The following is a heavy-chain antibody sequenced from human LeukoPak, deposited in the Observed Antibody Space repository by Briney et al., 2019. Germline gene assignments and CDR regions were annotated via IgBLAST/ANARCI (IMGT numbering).Heavy chain of an antibody. J-gene: IGHJ4*02. CDR3: TASEGPYYDSWNTYSDYSDH. D-gene: IGHD3-3*01. V-gene: IGHV1-69*01. CDR2: IIPIFGTA. CDR1: GGTFSSYA. Sequence: SVKVSCKASGGTFSSYAISWVRQAPGQGLEWMGGIIPIFGTANYAQKFQGRVTITADESTSTAYMELSSLRSEDTAVYYCTASEGPYYDSWNTYSDYSDHWGQGTLVTVSS.